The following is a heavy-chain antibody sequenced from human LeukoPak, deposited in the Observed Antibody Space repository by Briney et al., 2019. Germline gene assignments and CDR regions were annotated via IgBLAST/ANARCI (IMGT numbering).Heavy chain of an antibody. V-gene: IGHV3-23*01. CDR2: ISGSGGST. J-gene: IGHJ4*02. CDR3: AKDHAYYYDSRGYFPPPPYFDY. Sequence: GGSLRLSCAASGFTFSSYSMSWVRQAPGKGLEWVSAISGSGGSTYYTDSVKGRFTTSRHNSKNTLYLQITRLKAEDTAVYYCAKDHAYYYDSRGYFPPPPYFDYWGQGTLVTVSS. CDR1: GFTFSSYS. D-gene: IGHD3-22*01.